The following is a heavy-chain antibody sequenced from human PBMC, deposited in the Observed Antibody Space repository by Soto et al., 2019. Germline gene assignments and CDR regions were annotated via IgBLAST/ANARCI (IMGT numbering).Heavy chain of an antibody. CDR2: INHSGTT. Sequence: SETLSLTCGVYRGSFSGFYWSWVRQTPGGGLEWIGEINHSGTTNYNPSFQNRVAISVDKSTNNFSLKMTSVTAADAAVYYCARGRGYVYGSNFYGLDVWGQGTTVTVSS. V-gene: IGHV4-34*01. CDR1: RGSFSGFY. D-gene: IGHD6-25*01. CDR3: ARGRGYVYGSNFYGLDV. J-gene: IGHJ6*02.